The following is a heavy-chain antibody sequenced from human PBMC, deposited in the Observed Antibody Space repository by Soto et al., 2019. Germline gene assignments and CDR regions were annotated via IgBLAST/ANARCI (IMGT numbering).Heavy chain of an antibody. V-gene: IGHV4-31*03. CDR2: IDYSGYT. CDR1: GGSINSGGYY. D-gene: IGHD2-2*01. Sequence: VQLQESGPGLVKPSQTLSLTCTVSGGSINSGGYYWIWIRQHPGKGLEWIGHIDYSGYTSYNPSLKSRLTVSVYTSKTQFSLRLTSVTAADAALYYCATAYCRSTNCPYYFDYWGQGTLVTVSS. CDR3: ATAYCRSTNCPYYFDY. J-gene: IGHJ4*02.